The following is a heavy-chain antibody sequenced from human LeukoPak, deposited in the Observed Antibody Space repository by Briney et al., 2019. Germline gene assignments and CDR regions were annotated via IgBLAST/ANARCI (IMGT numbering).Heavy chain of an antibody. CDR2: IHSSGTT. D-gene: IGHD6-25*01. Sequence: SETLSLTCTASGHSISGYYWSWIRQPPGKGLEWIAFIHSSGTTNYNPSLKSRVSISVDTSNNQFSLNVNSVTAADTAVYYCARGGASSEWFDPWGQGTLVTVSS. J-gene: IGHJ5*02. CDR1: GHSISGYY. CDR3: ARGGASSEWFDP. V-gene: IGHV4-59*01.